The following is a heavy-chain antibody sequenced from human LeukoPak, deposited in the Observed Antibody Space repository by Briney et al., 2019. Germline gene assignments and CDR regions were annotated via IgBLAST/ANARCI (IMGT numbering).Heavy chain of an antibody. V-gene: IGHV3-7*01. CDR2: IDQGGNEK. D-gene: IGHD2-2*01. CDR3: ARDVCSSTRCPLDY. J-gene: IGHJ4*02. Sequence: SGGSLRLSCAASGFSISIYYMSWVRQAPGKGPEWVANIDQGGNEKNYVDSVKGRFTISRDSAKNSLYLQMNSLRAEDTAVYYCARDVCSSTRCPLDYWGQGTLVTVSS. CDR1: GFSISIYY.